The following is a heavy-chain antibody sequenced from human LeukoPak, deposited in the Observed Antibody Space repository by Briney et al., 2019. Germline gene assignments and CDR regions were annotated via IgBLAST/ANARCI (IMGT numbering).Heavy chain of an antibody. CDR3: AKERPHGDERWLQFSQYDAFDI. D-gene: IGHD5-24*01. V-gene: IGHV3-23*01. CDR2: ISSSGGTT. J-gene: IGHJ3*02. CDR1: GFTFSGYA. Sequence: GGSLRLSCAASGFTFSGYAMSWVRQAPGKGLEWVSAISSSGGTTYYADSVKGRFTISRDNSKDTLYLQMNSLRAEDTAVYYCAKERPHGDERWLQFSQYDAFDIWGQGTMVTVSS.